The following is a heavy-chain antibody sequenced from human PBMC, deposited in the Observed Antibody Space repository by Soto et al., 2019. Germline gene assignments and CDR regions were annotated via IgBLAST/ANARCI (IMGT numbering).Heavy chain of an antibody. J-gene: IGHJ4*02. Sequence: QVQLVQSGAEVKKPGASVKVSCKASGYTFTSYGISWVRQAPGQGLEWMGWISAYNGNTNYAQKPQGRVTKXXDXPXXTAYMELRSLQSDDTAVYSCARLYGYGPYPPYFDYWGQGTLVTVSS. CDR2: ISAYNGNT. D-gene: IGHD5-18*01. V-gene: IGHV1-18*01. CDR3: ARLYGYGPYPPYFDY. CDR1: GYTFTSYG.